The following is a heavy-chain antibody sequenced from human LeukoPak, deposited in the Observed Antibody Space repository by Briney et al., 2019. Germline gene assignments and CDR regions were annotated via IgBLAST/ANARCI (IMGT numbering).Heavy chain of an antibody. J-gene: IGHJ4*02. V-gene: IGHV4-39*01. CDR3: ATLVSTRYYFDY. D-gene: IGHD5/OR15-5a*01. CDR2: IYYSGST. Sequence: SETLSLTCTVSGASVSGSAYYWGWIRQPPGKGLEWIGNIYYSGSTYYNESLESRVTISIDTSKNQFSLRLTSVTAADTAVYFCATLVSTRYYFDYWGQGTLVTVSS. CDR1: GASVSGSAYY.